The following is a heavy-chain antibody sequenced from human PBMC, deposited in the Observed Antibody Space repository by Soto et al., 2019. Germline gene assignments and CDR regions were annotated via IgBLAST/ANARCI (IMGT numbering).Heavy chain of an antibody. CDR3: ARDRRGYSYDFDY. Sequence: QVQLVQSGAEVKRPGASVKVSCKASGYTFTTYDISWLRQAPGQGLEWMGWISAYTGNTHYAQKLQDRVTMTTDTSTSTAYMELRSLRSDDTDVYYCARDRRGYSYDFDYWGQGTLVTVSS. D-gene: IGHD5-18*01. J-gene: IGHJ4*02. V-gene: IGHV1-18*01. CDR2: ISAYTGNT. CDR1: GYTFTTYD.